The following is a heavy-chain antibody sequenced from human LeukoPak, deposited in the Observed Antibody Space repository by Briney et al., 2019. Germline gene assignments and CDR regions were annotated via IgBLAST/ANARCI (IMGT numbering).Heavy chain of an antibody. Sequence: ASVTVSFTASGYTFTNYAMNWVRQAPGQGPEWMGWIATNTGNPTYAQGFTGRFVFSLDTSVSTVYLQISSLKAEDIAVYYCVRGGGSGYNYGYWGQGTLVTVSS. D-gene: IGHD5-12*01. V-gene: IGHV7-4-1*02. CDR3: VRGGGSGYNYGY. CDR1: GYTFTNYA. CDR2: IATNTGNP. J-gene: IGHJ4*02.